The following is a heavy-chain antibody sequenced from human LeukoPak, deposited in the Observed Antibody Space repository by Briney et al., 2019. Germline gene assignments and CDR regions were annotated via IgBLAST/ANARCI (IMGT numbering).Heavy chain of an antibody. V-gene: IGHV4-61*02. J-gene: IGHJ5*02. CDR1: GGSISSGSYY. D-gene: IGHD2-2*01. CDR2: IYTSGST. Sequence: PSETLSLTCTVSGGSISSGSYYWSWIRLPAGKGLEWIGRIYTSGSTNYNPSLKSRVTISVDTSKNQFSLKLSSVTAADTAVYYCARVSSTSRHWFDPWGQGTLVTVSS. CDR3: ARVSSTSRHWFDP.